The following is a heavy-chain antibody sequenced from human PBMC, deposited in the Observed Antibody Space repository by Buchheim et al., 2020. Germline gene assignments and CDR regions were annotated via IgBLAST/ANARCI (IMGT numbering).Heavy chain of an antibody. J-gene: IGHJ4*02. CDR3: ARAIIAASFDY. D-gene: IGHD6-25*01. CDR1: GFTFSSYD. V-gene: IGHV3-48*03. Sequence: EVQLVESGGDLVQPGGSLRLSCAASGFTFSSYDMNWVRQAPGKGLEWVSFISSSGATKYYADSVRGRFTISRDNAKNSLYLPMNSLRAEDTAVYYCARAIIAASFDYWGQGTL. CDR2: ISSSGATK.